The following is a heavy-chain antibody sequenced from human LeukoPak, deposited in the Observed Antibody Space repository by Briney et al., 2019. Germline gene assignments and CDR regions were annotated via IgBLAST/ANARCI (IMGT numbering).Heavy chain of an antibody. J-gene: IGHJ6*03. D-gene: IGHD5-18*01. CDR2: INPNSGGT. CDR3: ASSGDTAMKDPYYYYYYMDV. Sequence: ASVKVSCKASGYTFTGYYMHWVRQAPGQGLEWMGWINPNSGGTNYAQKFQGRVTMTRDTSISTAYMELSRLRSDDTAVYYCASSGDTAMKDPYYYYYYMDVWGKGTTVTVSS. CDR1: GYTFTGYY. V-gene: IGHV1-2*02.